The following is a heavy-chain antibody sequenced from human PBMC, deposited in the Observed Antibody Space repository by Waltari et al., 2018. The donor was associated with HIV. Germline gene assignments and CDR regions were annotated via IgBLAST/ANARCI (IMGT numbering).Heavy chain of an antibody. Sequence: QVQLVESGGGVVQPGRSLRLSCAASGFTFSSYAMHWVRQAPGKGLEWVAVISYDGSNKYYADSVKGRFTISRDNSKNTLYLQMNSLRAEDTAVYYCARGIRFLEWFHTTYFDYWGQGTLVTVSS. J-gene: IGHJ4*02. CDR3: ARGIRFLEWFHTTYFDY. CDR2: ISYDGSNK. CDR1: GFTFSSYA. D-gene: IGHD3-3*01. V-gene: IGHV3-30*04.